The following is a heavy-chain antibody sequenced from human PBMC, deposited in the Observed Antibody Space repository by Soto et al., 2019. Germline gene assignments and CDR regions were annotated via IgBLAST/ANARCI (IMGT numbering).Heavy chain of an antibody. Sequence: SETLSLTCTVSGGSIRSGGYYWSWIRQHPGKGLEWIGYIYYSGSTYYNPSLKSRVTISVDTSKNQFSLKLSSVTAADTAVYYCARDLTYRGSSWYYFDYWGQGTLVTVSS. CDR2: IYYSGST. J-gene: IGHJ4*02. D-gene: IGHD6-13*01. CDR1: GGSIRSGGYY. CDR3: ARDLTYRGSSWYYFDY. V-gene: IGHV4-31*03.